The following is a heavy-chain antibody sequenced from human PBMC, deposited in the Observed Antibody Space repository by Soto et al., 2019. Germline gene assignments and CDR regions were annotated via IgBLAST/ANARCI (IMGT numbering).Heavy chain of an antibody. CDR2: FVPVFGSA. Sequence: QVQLVQSGAEVKKPGSSVRVSCKASGAAFNTITINWVRQAPGQGLEWMGGFVPVFGSATYAQKFQGRVAITADASTSTFYMELSRLNSEDTALYYCVREDDTTGSYSWFDP. CDR1: GAAFNTIT. J-gene: IGHJ5*02. D-gene: IGHD3-9*01. CDR3: VREDDTTGSYSWFDP. V-gene: IGHV1-69*01.